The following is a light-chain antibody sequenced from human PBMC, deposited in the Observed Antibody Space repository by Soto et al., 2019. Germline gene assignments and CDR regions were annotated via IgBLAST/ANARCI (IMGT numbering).Light chain of an antibody. V-gene: IGKV1-39*01. CDR1: QSISSY. J-gene: IGKJ5*01. Sequence: IQMTQSPSSLSASVGDRVTITCRASQSISSYLNWYQQKPGKAPKLLIYAASSLQSGVPSRFSGSGSGTEFTLTITSLQTDDFATYYCQQSYGTPTFSQGTRLEIK. CDR3: QQSYGTPT. CDR2: AAS.